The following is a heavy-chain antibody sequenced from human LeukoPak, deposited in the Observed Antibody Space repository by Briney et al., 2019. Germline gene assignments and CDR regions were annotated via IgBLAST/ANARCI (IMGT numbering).Heavy chain of an antibody. V-gene: IGHV3-48*03. D-gene: IGHD1-26*01. Sequence: PGGSLRLSYAASGFTFNGYEMNWVRQAPGKGLEWVSYISSSGTIVYYADFVKGRFTISRDNAKNSLYLQMNSLRAEDTAVYYCARDRIVGGRPSLDYWGLGTLVTVSS. J-gene: IGHJ4*02. CDR3: ARDRIVGGRPSLDY. CDR2: ISSSGTIV. CDR1: GFTFNGYE.